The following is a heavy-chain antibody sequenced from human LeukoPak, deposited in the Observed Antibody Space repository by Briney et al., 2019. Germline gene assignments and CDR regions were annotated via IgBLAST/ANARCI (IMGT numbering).Heavy chain of an antibody. D-gene: IGHD3-22*01. J-gene: IGHJ4*02. CDR2: IKQDGSEK. CDR1: GFTFSSYW. V-gene: IGHV3-7*01. CDR3: ARDLYRIVVVPHYFDY. Sequence: GGSLRLSCAASGFTFSSYWMSWVRQAPGKGLEWVANIKQDGSEKYYVDSVKGRLPIYRDHAKNSLYLQMNSLRAEDTAVYYCARDLYRIVVVPHYFDYWGQGTLVTVSS.